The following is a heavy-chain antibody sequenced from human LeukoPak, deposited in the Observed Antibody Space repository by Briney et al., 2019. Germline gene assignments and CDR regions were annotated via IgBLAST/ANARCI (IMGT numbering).Heavy chain of an antibody. J-gene: IGHJ4*02. Sequence: SETLSLTCAVYGGSFSGYYWSWIRQPPGKGLEWIGEINHSGSTNYDPSLKSRVTISVDTSKNQFSLKLSSVTAADTAVYYCARGLSAIVYWGQGTLVTVSS. CDR2: INHSGST. CDR1: GGSFSGYY. CDR3: ARGLSAIVY. V-gene: IGHV4-34*01. D-gene: IGHD2-15*01.